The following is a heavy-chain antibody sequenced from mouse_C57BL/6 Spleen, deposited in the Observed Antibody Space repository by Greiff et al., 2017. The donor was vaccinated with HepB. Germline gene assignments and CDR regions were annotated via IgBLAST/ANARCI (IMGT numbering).Heavy chain of an antibody. CDR1: GYAFSSSW. V-gene: IGHV1-82*01. Sequence: VQLQQSGPELVKPGASVKISCKASGYAFSSSWMNWVKQRPGKGLEWIGRIYPGDGDTNYNGKFKGKATLTADKSSSTAYMQLSSLTSEDSAVYFCARNGNYFDYWGQGTTLTVSS. CDR3: ARNGNYFDY. D-gene: IGHD2-1*01. CDR2: IYPGDGDT. J-gene: IGHJ2*01.